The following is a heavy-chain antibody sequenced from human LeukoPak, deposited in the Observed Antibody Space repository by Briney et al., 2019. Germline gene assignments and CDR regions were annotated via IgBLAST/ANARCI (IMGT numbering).Heavy chain of an antibody. CDR2: IYHSGST. V-gene: IGHV4-38-2*02. J-gene: IGHJ5*02. D-gene: IGHD3-10*01. CDR3: ARGMSKDWFDP. Sequence: SETLSLTCTVSGYSISSGYYWGWIRQPPGKGLEWIGSIYHSGSTYYNPSLKSRVTISVDTSKNQFSLKPSSVTAADTAVYYCARGMSKDWFDPWGQGTLVTVSS. CDR1: GYSISSGYY.